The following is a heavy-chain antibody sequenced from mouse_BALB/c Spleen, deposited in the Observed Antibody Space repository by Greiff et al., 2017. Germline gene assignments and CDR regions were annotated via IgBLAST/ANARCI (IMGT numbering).Heavy chain of an antibody. CDR2: ISTYSGNT. V-gene: IGHV1-67*01. Sequence: VKLMESGPELVRPGVSVKISCKGSGYTFTDYAMHWVKQSHAKSLEWIGVISTYSGNTNYNQKFKGKATMTVDKSSSTAYMELARLTSEDSAIYYCARVPSTMITTIYAMDYWGQGTSVTVSS. D-gene: IGHD2-4*01. J-gene: IGHJ4*01. CDR3: ARVPSTMITTIYAMDY. CDR1: GYTFTDYA.